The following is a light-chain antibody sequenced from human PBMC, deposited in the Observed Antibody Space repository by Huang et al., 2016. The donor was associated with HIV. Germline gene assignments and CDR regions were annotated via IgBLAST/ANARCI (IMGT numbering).Light chain of an antibody. CDR2: GAS. V-gene: IGKV3-15*01. J-gene: IGKJ4*01. CDR1: QSVSTN. Sequence: EIVMTQSPDTLSVSPGQRVTLSCRASQSVSTNLAWYQQRPGQAPRLLIFGASTRSTVIPARFTGSGSGKEFTLTIISLQSEDCAVYYCQQYNNWPLFGGGTKVEIK. CDR3: QQYNNWPL.